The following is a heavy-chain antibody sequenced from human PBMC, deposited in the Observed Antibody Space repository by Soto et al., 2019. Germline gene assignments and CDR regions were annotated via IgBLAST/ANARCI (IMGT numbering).Heavy chain of an antibody. Sequence: QVHLVQSGAEVKKPGASVKVSCKASGYTFTSYGITWVRQAPGQGLEWMGWISAHNGNTDYAQKLQGRVIVTRDTSTSTAYMELRSLRSDDTSVYYCARVRHGDYWGQGALVTVSS. J-gene: IGHJ4*02. V-gene: IGHV1-18*01. CDR3: ARVRHGDY. CDR1: GYTFTSYG. CDR2: ISAHNGNT.